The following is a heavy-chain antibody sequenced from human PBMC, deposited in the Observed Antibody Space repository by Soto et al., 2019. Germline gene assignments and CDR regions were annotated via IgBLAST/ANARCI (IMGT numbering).Heavy chain of an antibody. V-gene: IGHV1-69*08. CDR3: ARDIVATYPPYYYMDV. Sequence: QVQLVQSGAEVKKPGSSVKVSCKASGGTFSSYTISWVRQAPGQGLEWMGRIIPILGIANYAQKFQGRVTITADKSTSTAYMELSSLRSEDTPVYYCARDIVATYPPYYYMDVWGNGTTVTVSS. J-gene: IGHJ6*03. D-gene: IGHD5-12*01. CDR1: GGTFSSYT. CDR2: IIPILGIA.